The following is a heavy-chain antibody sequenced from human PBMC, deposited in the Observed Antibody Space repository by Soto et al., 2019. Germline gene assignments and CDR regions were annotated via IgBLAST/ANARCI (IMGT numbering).Heavy chain of an antibody. V-gene: IGHV5-51*01. CDR1: GYSFTSYW. CDR2: IYPGDSDT. J-gene: IGHJ4*01. CDR3: ARRQWLDYYFDY. Sequence: GDSLKISCKGSGYSFTSYWIGWVRQMPGKGLEWMGIIYPGDSDTRYSPSFQGQVTISADKSISTAYLQWSSLKASDTAMYYCARRQWLDYYFDYWGQEPRSPSPQ. D-gene: IGHD6-19*01.